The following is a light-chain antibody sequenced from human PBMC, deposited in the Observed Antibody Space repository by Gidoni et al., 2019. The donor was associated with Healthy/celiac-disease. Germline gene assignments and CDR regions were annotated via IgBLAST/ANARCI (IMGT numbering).Light chain of an antibody. J-gene: IGKJ1*01. V-gene: IGKV1-27*01. CDR2: AAS. CDR1: QGISNY. Sequence: DIQMTQSPSSLSASVGDRVTINCRASQGISNYLPWYQQKPGKVPKLLSYAASTLQSGVPSRFSGSGCGTYFTLTISSLQPEDVATYYWQKYNSAPWTFGQGTKVEIK. CDR3: QKYNSAPWT.